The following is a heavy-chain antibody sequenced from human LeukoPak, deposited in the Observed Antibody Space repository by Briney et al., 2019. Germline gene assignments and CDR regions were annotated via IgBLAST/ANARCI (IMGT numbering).Heavy chain of an antibody. V-gene: IGHV4-61*02. Sequence: SETLSLTCTVSGGSISSGSYYWSWIRQPAGKGLEWIGRIYTSGSTNYNPSLKGRVTISVDTSKNQFSLKLSSVTAADTAVYYCARGEYVAVAGTLIFDYWGQGTLVTVSS. CDR2: IYTSGST. J-gene: IGHJ4*02. CDR1: GGSISSGSYY. CDR3: ARGEYVAVAGTLIFDY. D-gene: IGHD6-19*01.